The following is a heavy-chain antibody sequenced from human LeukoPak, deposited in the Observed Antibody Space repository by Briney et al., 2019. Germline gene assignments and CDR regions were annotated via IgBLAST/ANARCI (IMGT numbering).Heavy chain of an antibody. J-gene: IGHJ4*02. CDR3: ARWDLG. CDR2: ISYDGSNK. Sequence: GGSLRLSCAASGFTFSSYAMHWVRQAPGKGLEWVAVISYDGSNKYYADSVKGRFTISRDNSKNTLCLQMNSLRAEDTAVYYCARWDLGWGQGTLVTVSS. CDR1: GFTFSSYA. V-gene: IGHV3-30-3*01. D-gene: IGHD1-26*01.